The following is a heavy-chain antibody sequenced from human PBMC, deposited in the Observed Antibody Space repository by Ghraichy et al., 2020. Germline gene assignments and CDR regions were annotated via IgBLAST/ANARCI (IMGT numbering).Heavy chain of an antibody. CDR1: GGSFSGYY. CDR3: ARGGGSRGYYLDY. Sequence: SQTLSLTCAGYGGSFSGYYSSWIRQPPGKGLECIGEINHSGSTSYNPSLKSRVTISVDTSKNQFSLKLTSVTAADTAVYYCARGGGSRGYYLDYWGQVVLVTVSS. D-gene: IGHD3-22*01. J-gene: IGHJ4*02. V-gene: IGHV4-34*01. CDR2: INHSGST.